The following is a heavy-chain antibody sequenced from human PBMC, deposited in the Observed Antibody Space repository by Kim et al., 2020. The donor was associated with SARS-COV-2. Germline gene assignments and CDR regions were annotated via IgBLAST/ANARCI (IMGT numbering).Heavy chain of an antibody. V-gene: IGHV3-23*01. CDR1: GFTFSNYA. Sequence: GGSLRLSCAASGFTFSNYAMNWVRQAPGKGLEWVSTISGDTGSTYHADSVKGRFTISRDNSKNTLFLQMNSLRAEDTAVYYCAKAGFGTSVNCPNYYGM. D-gene: IGHD2-8*02. J-gene: IGHJ6*01. CDR2: ISGDTGST. CDR3: AKAGFGTSVNCPNYYGM.